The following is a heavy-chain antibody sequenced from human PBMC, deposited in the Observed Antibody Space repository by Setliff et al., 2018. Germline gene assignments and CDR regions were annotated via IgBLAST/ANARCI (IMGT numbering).Heavy chain of an antibody. Sequence: SETLSLTCTVSGGSISSGDYYWSWIRQPPGKGLEWIGYIYSSGSTYYNPSLKSRVSISVDMSKNQFSLKLSSVTAADTAVYYCARESRYYYDNLGTLDYWGQGTLVTVSS. D-gene: IGHD3-22*01. CDR1: GGSISSGDYY. CDR3: ARESRYYYDNLGTLDY. J-gene: IGHJ4*02. V-gene: IGHV4-30-4*08. CDR2: IYSSGST.